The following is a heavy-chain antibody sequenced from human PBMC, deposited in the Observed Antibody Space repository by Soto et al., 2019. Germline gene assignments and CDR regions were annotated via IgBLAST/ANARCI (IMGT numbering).Heavy chain of an antibody. V-gene: IGHV1-8*01. CDR3: ARGGTGVYDFWSGYYGGNDAFDI. J-gene: IGHJ3*02. CDR2: MNPNSGNT. Sequence: QVQLVQSGAEVKQPGASVKVSCKASGYTFTSYDINWVRQATGQGLEWVGWMNPNSGNTGYAQKFQGRVTMTRNTTISTAYMELSTQSSEDTAVYCCARGGTGVYDFWSGYYGGNDAFDIWGQGTMVTVSS. D-gene: IGHD3-3*01. CDR1: GYTFTSYD.